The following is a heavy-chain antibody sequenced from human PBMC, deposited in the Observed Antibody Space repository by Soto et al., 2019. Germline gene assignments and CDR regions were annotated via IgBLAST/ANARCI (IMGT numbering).Heavy chain of an antibody. Sequence: QVQLVQSGAEVKKPGASVKVSCKASGYTFTSYGISWVRQAPGQGLEWMGWISAYNGNANYAQKLQGRVTMTTDTSTSTAYMELRSLRSDDTAVYYCARYPKSGPWELRRNWFDPWGQGTLVTVSS. V-gene: IGHV1-18*01. D-gene: IGHD1-26*01. J-gene: IGHJ5*02. CDR3: ARYPKSGPWELRRNWFDP. CDR1: GYTFTSYG. CDR2: ISAYNGNA.